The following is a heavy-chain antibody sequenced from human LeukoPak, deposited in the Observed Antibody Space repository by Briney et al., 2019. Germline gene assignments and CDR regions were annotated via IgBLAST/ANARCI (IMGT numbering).Heavy chain of an antibody. CDR1: GFTFSSYG. D-gene: IGHD3-22*01. J-gene: IGHJ6*03. V-gene: IGHV3-30*02. Sequence: GGSLRLSSAASGFTFSSYGMHWVRQAPGKGLEWVAFIRYDGSSKYYADSVKGRFTISRDNSKNTLYLQMNSLRAEDTAVYYCAKAPYYYDSSGYRNYMDVWGKGTTVTVSS. CDR2: IRYDGSSK. CDR3: AKAPYYYDSSGYRNYMDV.